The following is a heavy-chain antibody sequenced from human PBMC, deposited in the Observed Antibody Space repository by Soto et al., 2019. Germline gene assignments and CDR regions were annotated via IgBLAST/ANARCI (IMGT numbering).Heavy chain of an antibody. CDR1: GGSISSYY. CDR3: ARWFGELLFDY. D-gene: IGHD3-10*01. V-gene: IGHV4-59*01. J-gene: IGHJ4*02. Sequence: QVQLQESGPGLVKPSETLSLTCTVSGGSISSYYWSWIRQPPGKGLEWIGYIYYSGSTNYNPSLKSRVTISVDKTKNQFSLKLSAVTAADTAVYYCARWFGELLFDYWGQGTLVTVSS. CDR2: IYYSGST.